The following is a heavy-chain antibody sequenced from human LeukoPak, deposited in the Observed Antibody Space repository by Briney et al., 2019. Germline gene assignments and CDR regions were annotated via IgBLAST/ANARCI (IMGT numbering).Heavy chain of an antibody. D-gene: IGHD3-22*01. Sequence: ASVKVSCKASGYTFTSYGISWVRQAPGQGLEWMGWISAYNGNTNYAQKLQGRVTMTTDTSTSTAYMELRSLGSDDTAVYYCARDRRYYYDSSGYYAFDYWGQGTLVTVSS. V-gene: IGHV1-18*01. CDR3: ARDRRYYYDSSGYYAFDY. J-gene: IGHJ4*02. CDR2: ISAYNGNT. CDR1: GYTFTSYG.